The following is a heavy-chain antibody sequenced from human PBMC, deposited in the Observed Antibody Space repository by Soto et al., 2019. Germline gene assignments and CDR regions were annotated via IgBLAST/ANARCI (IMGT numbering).Heavy chain of an antibody. V-gene: IGHV1-8*01. Sequence: QVQLVQSGAEVKKPGASVKVSCKASGYTFTSYDINWVRQATGQGLEWMGWMNPNSGNTGYAQKFQGRVTMTRNTSISTAYMELSSLRSEDTAVYYCARVTCDDFWSGYYYYYYMDVWGKGTTVTVSS. J-gene: IGHJ6*03. CDR3: ARVTCDDFWSGYYYYYYMDV. CDR1: GYTFTSYD. CDR2: MNPNSGNT. D-gene: IGHD3-3*01.